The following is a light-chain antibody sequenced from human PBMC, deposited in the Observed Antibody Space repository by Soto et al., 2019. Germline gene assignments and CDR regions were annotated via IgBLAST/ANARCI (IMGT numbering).Light chain of an antibody. Sequence: QSALTQPASVSGSPGQSIAISCTGTSSDVGSYNLVSWYQQHPGKAPKLMIYDVGNRPSGVSDRFSGSKSGNTASLTISGLQAEDEADYYCSSYTSSNTLYVFGTGTKVTVL. J-gene: IGLJ1*01. CDR3: SSYTSSNTLYV. CDR2: DVG. CDR1: SSDVGSYNL. V-gene: IGLV2-14*03.